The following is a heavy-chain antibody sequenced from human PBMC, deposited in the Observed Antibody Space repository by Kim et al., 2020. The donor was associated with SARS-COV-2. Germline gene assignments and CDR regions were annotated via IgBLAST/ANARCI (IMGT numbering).Heavy chain of an antibody. V-gene: IGHV3-23*01. J-gene: IGHJ4*02. Sequence: GGSLRLSCAASGFSFSIYAMSWVRQAPGKGLECISSISGNSVGTFHADSVKGRFTISRDNSKNTLYLQMNSLRAEDTAIYYCAKKATTSPTAYYFDYWGQGILVTVSS. CDR3: AKKATTSPTAYYFDY. CDR1: GFSFSIYA. D-gene: IGHD1-1*01. CDR2: ISGNSVGT.